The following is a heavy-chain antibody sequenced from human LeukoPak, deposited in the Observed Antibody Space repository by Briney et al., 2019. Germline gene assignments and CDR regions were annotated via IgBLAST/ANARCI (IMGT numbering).Heavy chain of an antibody. CDR1: GYSFTSYW. Sequence: GESLKISCKGSGYSFTSYWIGWVLQMPGKGLEWMVIIYPGDSDTRYSPSFQGQVTISADKSISTAYLQWSSLKASDTAMYYCARQACSSTSCYLSYWYFDLWGRGTLVTVSS. V-gene: IGHV5-51*01. D-gene: IGHD2-2*01. J-gene: IGHJ2*01. CDR2: IYPGDSDT. CDR3: ARQACSSTSCYLSYWYFDL.